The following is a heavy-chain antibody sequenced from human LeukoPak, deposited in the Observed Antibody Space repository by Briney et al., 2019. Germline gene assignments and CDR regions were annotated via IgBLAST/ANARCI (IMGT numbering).Heavy chain of an antibody. CDR3: AKGKSGSYSSDY. Sequence: GGSLRLSCAASGFTFSSYGMSWVRQAPGKGLEWVSAISGSGGSTYYADSVKGRFTISRDNSKNTLYLQMNSLRAEDTAVYYCAKGKSGSYSSDYWGQGTLVTVSS. CDR1: GFTFSSYG. D-gene: IGHD1-26*01. CDR2: ISGSGGST. V-gene: IGHV3-23*01. J-gene: IGHJ4*02.